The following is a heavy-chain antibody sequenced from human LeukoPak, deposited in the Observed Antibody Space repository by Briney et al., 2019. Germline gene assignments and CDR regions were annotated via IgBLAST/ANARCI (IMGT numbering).Heavy chain of an antibody. CDR3: AKDSEIAAAGSYWYFDL. CDR2: VSYDGSNK. J-gene: IGHJ2*01. V-gene: IGHV3-30*18. Sequence: PGGSLRLSCAASGFTFRSYDMHWVRQAPGKGLQWVAVVSYDGSNKYHTDSVKGRFTISRDNSKNTLYLQMNSLRAEDTAVYYCAKDSEIAAAGSYWYFDLWGRGTLVTVSS. CDR1: GFTFRSYD. D-gene: IGHD6-13*01.